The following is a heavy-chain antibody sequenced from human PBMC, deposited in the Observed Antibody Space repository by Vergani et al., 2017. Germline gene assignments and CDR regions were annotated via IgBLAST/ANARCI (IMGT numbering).Heavy chain of an antibody. J-gene: IGHJ2*01. Sequence: QVQLVESGGGVVQPGRSLRLSCAASGFTFSSYAMHWVRQAPGKGLEWVAVISYDGSNKYYADSVKGRFTISRDNSKNTLYLQMNSLRAEDTAVYYCARDPIVVWYFDLWGRGTLVTVSS. V-gene: IGHV3-30*04. D-gene: IGHD3-22*01. CDR2: ISYDGSNK. CDR3: ARDPIVVWYFDL. CDR1: GFTFSSYA.